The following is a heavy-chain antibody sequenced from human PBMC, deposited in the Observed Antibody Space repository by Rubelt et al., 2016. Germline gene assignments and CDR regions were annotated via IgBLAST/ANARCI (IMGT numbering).Heavy chain of an antibody. V-gene: IGHV3-33*01. Sequence: SSYGMHWVRQAPGKGLEWVAVIWYDGSNKYYADSVKGRFTISRDNSKNTLYLQMNSLRAEDTAVYYCARDPQGCSGGSCYSVGDAFDIWGQGTMVTVAS. CDR1: SSYG. D-gene: IGHD2-15*01. CDR3: ARDPQGCSGGSCYSVGDAFDI. CDR2: IWYDGSNK. J-gene: IGHJ3*02.